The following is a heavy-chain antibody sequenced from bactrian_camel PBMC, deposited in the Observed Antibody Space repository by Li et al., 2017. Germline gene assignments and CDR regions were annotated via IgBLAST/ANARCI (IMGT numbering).Heavy chain of an antibody. V-gene: IGHV3S53*01. CDR2: IGVDGET. D-gene: IGHD6*01. CDR1: GDGYKSYS. J-gene: IGHJ4*01. Sequence: HVQLVESGGDSVQAGGSLRLSCVISGDGYKSYSMGWFRQAPGKEREGVAGIGVDGETEYADFAKGRFSISKDDAKNTLYLQMNNLKPEDTAMYYCAADYRLGSDGTCAQTARWYSYWGQGTQVTVS. CDR3: AADYRLGSDGTCAQTARWYSY.